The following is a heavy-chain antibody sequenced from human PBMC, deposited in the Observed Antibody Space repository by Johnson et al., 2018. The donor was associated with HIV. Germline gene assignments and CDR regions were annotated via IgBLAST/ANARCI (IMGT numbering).Heavy chain of an antibody. CDR1: GFTVINNY. CDR2: MGTAGDR. V-gene: IGHV3-69-1*01. Sequence: VQLVESGGGLVQPGGSLRLSCAVSGFTVINNYMTWVRQAPGKGLEWVSGMGTAGDRHYADSVNGRFTVSRDNAKNSLYLQMNSLRAEDTALYYCASPLPTGTTSLDAFDIWGQGTMVTVSS. J-gene: IGHJ3*02. CDR3: ASPLPTGTTSLDAFDI. D-gene: IGHD1-7*01.